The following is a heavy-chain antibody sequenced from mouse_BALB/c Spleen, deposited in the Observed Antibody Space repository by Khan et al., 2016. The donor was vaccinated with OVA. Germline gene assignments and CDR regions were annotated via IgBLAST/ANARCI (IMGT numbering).Heavy chain of an antibody. Sequence: VQLQESGPGLVKPSQSLSLTCTVTGYSITTDYAWNWIRQFPGNKLECMGFISYSGNTKYNPSLKSRISITRDTSKNQFFLQLKSVTTEDTARYYGARVYGGDFDYWGQGTTLTVSS. CDR1: GYSITTDYA. D-gene: IGHD1-1*01. CDR2: ISYSGNT. CDR3: ARVYGGDFDY. V-gene: IGHV3-2*02. J-gene: IGHJ2*01.